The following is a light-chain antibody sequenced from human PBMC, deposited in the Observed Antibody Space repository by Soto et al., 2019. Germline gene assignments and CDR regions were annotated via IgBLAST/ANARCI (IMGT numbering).Light chain of an antibody. J-gene: IGKJ5*01. CDR3: QQYNSYPIT. V-gene: IGKV1-5*01. Sequence: DIQVTQSPSPLSASVGDRVPITSRASQSISSWLAWYQQKPGKAPKLLIYDASSLESGVPSRFSGSGSGTEFTLTISSLQPDDFATYYCQQYNSYPITFGQGTRLEIK. CDR1: QSISSW. CDR2: DAS.